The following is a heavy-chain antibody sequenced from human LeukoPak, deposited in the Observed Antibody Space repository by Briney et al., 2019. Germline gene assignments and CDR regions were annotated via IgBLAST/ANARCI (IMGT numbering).Heavy chain of an antibody. V-gene: IGHV4-39*01. CDR2: IYYSGST. CDR3: ARQRTDGDYHFGY. D-gene: IGHD4-17*01. Sequence: SETLSLTCTVSGGSISSSSYYWGWIRQPPGKGLEWIGSIYYSGSTYYNPSLKSRVTISVDTSKNQSSLKLSSVTAADTAVYYCARQRTDGDYHFGYWGQGTLVTVSS. J-gene: IGHJ4*02. CDR1: GGSISSSSYY.